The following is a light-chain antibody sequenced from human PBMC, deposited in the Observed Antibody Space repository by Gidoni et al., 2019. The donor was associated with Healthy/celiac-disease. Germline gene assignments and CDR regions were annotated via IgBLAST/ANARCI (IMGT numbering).Light chain of an antibody. J-gene: IGKJ4*01. CDR3: QQSSNWLT. Sequence: EIVFTQSPATLSLSPGERATLSCSASQSISSYVALYQQKPGQAPRLLIYDASSRATSIAPRCSSSGAGTDFTLTISRLEPEDFAVYYCQQSSNWLTFGGGTKVEIK. V-gene: IGKV3-11*01. CDR2: DAS. CDR1: QSISSY.